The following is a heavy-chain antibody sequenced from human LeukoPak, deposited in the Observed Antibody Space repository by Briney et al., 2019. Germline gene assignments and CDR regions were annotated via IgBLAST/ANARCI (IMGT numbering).Heavy chain of an antibody. CDR3: AKGTLGSCSGSTCYPLDY. V-gene: IGHV3-23*01. CDR1: GFTFSTYA. D-gene: IGHD2-15*01. J-gene: IGHJ4*02. Sequence: PGGSLRLSCAASGFTFSTYAMNWVRQAPGKGLEWVSIITGSGGATYYPDSVKGRFTISRDNSKNTLYLQMNSVRADDTAVYYCAKGTLGSCSGSTCYPLDYWAWEPWSPSPQ. CDR2: ITGSGGAT.